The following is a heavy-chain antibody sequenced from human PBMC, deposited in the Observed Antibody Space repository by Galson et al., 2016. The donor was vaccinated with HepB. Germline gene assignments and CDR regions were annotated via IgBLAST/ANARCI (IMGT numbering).Heavy chain of an antibody. CDR3: AEKRDYDFWSGYEK. V-gene: IGHV1-3*01. Sequence: SVKVSCKASGYTFTSYAMHWVRQAPGQRLEWMGWINPGNGNTKYSQKFQGRVTITRDTSASTAYMELSSLRSEDTAVYYCAEKRDYDFWSGYEKWGQGTLVTVSS. J-gene: IGHJ4*02. CDR2: INPGNGNT. D-gene: IGHD3-3*01. CDR1: GYTFTSYA.